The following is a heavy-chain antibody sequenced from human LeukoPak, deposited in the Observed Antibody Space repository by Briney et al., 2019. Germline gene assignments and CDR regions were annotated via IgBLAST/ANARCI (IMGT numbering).Heavy chain of an antibody. D-gene: IGHD4-17*01. CDR1: GASISSSDW. Sequence: SETLSLTCVVSGASISSSDWWSWVRQSPGKGLEWIGYIYYSGSTNYNPSLKSRVTISVDTSKNQFSLKLSSVTAADTAVYYCASRTTVTTDGAFDIWGQGTMVTVSS. CDR3: ASRTTVTTDGAFDI. V-gene: IGHV4-4*02. J-gene: IGHJ3*02. CDR2: IYYSGST.